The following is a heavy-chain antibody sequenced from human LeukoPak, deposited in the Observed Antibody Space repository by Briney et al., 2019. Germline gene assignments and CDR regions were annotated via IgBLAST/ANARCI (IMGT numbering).Heavy chain of an antibody. Sequence: GGSLRLSCAASGFISSSYWMSWVRQAPGKGLEWVANIKQDGSEKYYVDSVKGRFTISRDNAKSSLYLQINSLRAEDTAVYYCARDLYDSSGYYPSDAFDIWGQGTMVTVSS. CDR1: GFISSSYW. CDR3: ARDLYDSSGYYPSDAFDI. J-gene: IGHJ3*02. D-gene: IGHD3-22*01. V-gene: IGHV3-7*01. CDR2: IKQDGSEK.